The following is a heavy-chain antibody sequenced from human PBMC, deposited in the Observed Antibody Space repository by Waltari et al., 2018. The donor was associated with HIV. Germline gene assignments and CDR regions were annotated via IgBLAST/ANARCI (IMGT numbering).Heavy chain of an antibody. CDR3: ARVYGYSGSYPGAPDDY. Sequence: QVQLQESGPGLVKPSETLSLTCAVSGYSISSGYYWGWIRQPPGKGREWIGSIYHSGSTYYNPALKSRVTISVDTSKKQFSLKLSAVTAADTAVYYCARVYGYSGSYPGAPDDYWGQGTLVTVSS. CDR2: IYHSGST. V-gene: IGHV4-38-2*01. J-gene: IGHJ4*02. D-gene: IGHD1-26*01. CDR1: GYSISSGYY.